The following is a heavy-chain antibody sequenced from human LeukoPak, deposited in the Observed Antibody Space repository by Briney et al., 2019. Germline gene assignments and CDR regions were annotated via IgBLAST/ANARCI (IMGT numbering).Heavy chain of an antibody. CDR3: AKDPSKMVRGVTGFDY. J-gene: IGHJ4*02. Sequence: PGGSLRLSCAASGFTFSSYGMSWVRQAPGKGLEWVSAISGSGGSTYYADSVKGRFTISRDNSKNTLYLQMNSLRAEDTAVYYCAKDPSKMVRGVTGFDYWGQGTLVTVSS. V-gene: IGHV3-23*01. D-gene: IGHD3-10*01. CDR1: GFTFSSYG. CDR2: ISGSGGST.